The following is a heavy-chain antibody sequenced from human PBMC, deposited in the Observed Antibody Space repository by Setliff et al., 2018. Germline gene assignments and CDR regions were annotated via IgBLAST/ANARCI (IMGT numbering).Heavy chain of an antibody. D-gene: IGHD6-25*01. J-gene: IGHJ5*02. V-gene: IGHV3-15*01. Sequence: GSLRLSCEASGFTLNNAWISWVRQAPGKGLEWVGRIKSEADGGTSDYGTPVKGRFTISRDDSKNTLYLQMNSLKPEDTAVFYCVPGRGSWGQGALVTVSS. CDR1: GFTLNNAW. CDR3: VPGRGS. CDR2: IKSEADGGTS.